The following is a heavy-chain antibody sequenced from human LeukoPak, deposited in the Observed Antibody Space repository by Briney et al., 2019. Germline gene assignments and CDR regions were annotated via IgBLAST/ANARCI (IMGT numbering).Heavy chain of an antibody. D-gene: IGHD3-16*01. J-gene: IGHJ4*02. CDR2: ISSNGGST. V-gene: IGHV3-64*01. CDR1: GFTFSSYE. CDR3: ARGKKQIRGWGVYVVDY. Sequence: GGSLRLSCAASGFTFSSYEMNWVRQAPGKGLEYVSAISSNGGSTYYANSVKGRFTISRDNSKNTLYLQMGSLRAEDMAVYYCARGKKQIRGWGVYVVDYWGQGTLVTVSS.